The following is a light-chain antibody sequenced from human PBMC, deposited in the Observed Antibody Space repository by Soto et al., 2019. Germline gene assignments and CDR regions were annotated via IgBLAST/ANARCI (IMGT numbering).Light chain of an antibody. CDR2: GAS. Sequence: DIVLTQSPGTLSLSPGERATLSCRASESVISTYLAWYQQKPGQAPSLLIYGASSRPTGIPDRFSGSGSGTDFTLTISRLEPEDFAVYYCQQYGGSPQTFGQGTKLEIK. J-gene: IGKJ2*01. V-gene: IGKV3-20*01. CDR3: QQYGGSPQT. CDR1: ESVISTY.